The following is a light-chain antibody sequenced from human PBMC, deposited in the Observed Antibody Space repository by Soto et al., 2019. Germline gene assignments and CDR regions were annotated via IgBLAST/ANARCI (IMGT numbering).Light chain of an antibody. CDR2: AAS. J-gene: IGKJ3*01. V-gene: IGKV1-39*01. CDR3: QQSYSTPFT. Sequence: DIQMTQSPSSLSASVGDRVTITCRASQSISGYLNWYQQKPGKAPKVLIYAASNLQSGVPSRFSGSGSGTDFTLTISSLQPEDFATYYCQQSYSTPFTFGPGTKVDIK. CDR1: QSISGY.